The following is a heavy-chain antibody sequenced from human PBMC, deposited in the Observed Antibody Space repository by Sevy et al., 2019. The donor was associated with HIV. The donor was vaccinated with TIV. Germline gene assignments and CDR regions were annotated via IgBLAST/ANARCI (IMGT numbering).Heavy chain of an antibody. CDR3: TGLELRRFRNEFDP. CDR1: GFTFGDYA. CDR2: IRSKAYGGTT. D-gene: IGHD5-12*01. Sequence: GGSLRLSCTASGFTFGDYAMSWFRQAPGKGLEWVGFIRSKAYGGTTEYAASVKGRFTISRDDSKSIAYLQMNSLKTEDTAVYYCTGLELRRFRNEFDPWGQGTLVTVSS. J-gene: IGHJ5*02. V-gene: IGHV3-49*03.